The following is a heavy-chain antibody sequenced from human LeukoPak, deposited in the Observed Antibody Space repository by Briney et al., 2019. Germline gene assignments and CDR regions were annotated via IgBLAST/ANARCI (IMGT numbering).Heavy chain of an antibody. J-gene: IGHJ4*02. D-gene: IGHD3-22*01. CDR2: ISGSGGST. Sequence: PGGSLRLSCAASGFTFSSYAMSWVRQAPGKGLEWVSAISGSGGSTYYADSVKGRFTISRDNSKNTLYLQMNSLRAEDTAVYYCARDSVRYYDSSGKYFDYWGQGTLVTVSS. CDR3: ARDSVRYYDSSGKYFDY. V-gene: IGHV3-23*01. CDR1: GFTFSSYA.